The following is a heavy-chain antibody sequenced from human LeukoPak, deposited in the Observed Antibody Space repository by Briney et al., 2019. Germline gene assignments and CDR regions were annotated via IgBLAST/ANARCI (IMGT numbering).Heavy chain of an antibody. Sequence: GASVKVSCRASGYTFTGSYIHWVRQAPGQGLEWMGIINPSGGSTKYAQKFQGRVTMTRDTSTSTVYMELSSLRSEDTAVYYCARGPVTGTAWPFDYWGQGTLVTVSS. V-gene: IGHV1-46*01. CDR1: GYTFTGSY. J-gene: IGHJ4*02. CDR2: INPSGGST. CDR3: ARGPVTGTAWPFDY. D-gene: IGHD1-20*01.